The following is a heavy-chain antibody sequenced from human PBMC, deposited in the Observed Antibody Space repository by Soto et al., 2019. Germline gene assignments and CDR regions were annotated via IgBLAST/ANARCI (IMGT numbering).Heavy chain of an antibody. Sequence: GGSLRLSCSASGFTFSSYAMHLVRQAQGKGLEYVSAISSNGGSTYYADSVKGRFTISRDNSKNTLYLQMNSLKADDTAVYYCTRERWDYGDPKWYFDLWGRGTLVTVSS. CDR3: TRERWDYGDPKWYFDL. J-gene: IGHJ2*01. CDR1: GFTFSSYA. V-gene: IGHV3-64*04. D-gene: IGHD4-17*01. CDR2: ISSNGGST.